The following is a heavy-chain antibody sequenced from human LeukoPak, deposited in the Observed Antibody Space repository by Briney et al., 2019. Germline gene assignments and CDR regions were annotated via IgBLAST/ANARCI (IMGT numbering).Heavy chain of an antibody. CDR1: GYTFPTYA. V-gene: IGHV1-3*01. CDR2: ISPGSGST. J-gene: IGHJ4*02. CDR3: ARDRGNFLLPY. D-gene: IGHD1-1*01. Sequence: ASVKVSCKASGYTFPTYAMFSVRQAPGQKLEWMGWISPGSGSTRYSQKFQDRVIITRDTPASTVYMELSSLRSEDTAVYYCARDRGNFLLPYWGQGTLVTVSS.